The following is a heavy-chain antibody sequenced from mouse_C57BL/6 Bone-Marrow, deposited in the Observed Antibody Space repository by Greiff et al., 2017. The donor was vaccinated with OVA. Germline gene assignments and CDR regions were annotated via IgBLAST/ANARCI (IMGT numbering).Heavy chain of an antibody. CDR2: ISYSGST. J-gene: IGHJ1*03. CDR1: GYSITSGYD. Sequence: DVQLQESGPGMVKPSQSLSLTCTVTGYSITSGYDWHWIRHFPGNKLEWMGYISYSGSTNYNPSLKSRISITHDTSKNHFFLKLNSVTTEDTATYYCARGYYGSSTGYFDVWGTGTTVTVSS. D-gene: IGHD1-1*01. V-gene: IGHV3-1*01. CDR3: ARGYYGSSTGYFDV.